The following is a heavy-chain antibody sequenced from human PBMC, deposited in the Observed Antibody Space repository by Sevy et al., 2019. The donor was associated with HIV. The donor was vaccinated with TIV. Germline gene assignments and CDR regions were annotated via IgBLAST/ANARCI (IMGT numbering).Heavy chain of an antibody. CDR2: IYYSGST. CDR3: ARAPMVRDYYYYYYMDV. Sequence: TETLSLTCTVSGGSISSYYWSWIRQPPGKGLEWIGYIYYSGSTNYNPSLKSRVTISVDTSKNQFSLKLSSVTAADTAVYYCARAPMVRDYYYYYYMDVWGKGTTFTVS. J-gene: IGHJ6*03. D-gene: IGHD3-10*01. CDR1: GGSISSYY. V-gene: IGHV4-59*01.